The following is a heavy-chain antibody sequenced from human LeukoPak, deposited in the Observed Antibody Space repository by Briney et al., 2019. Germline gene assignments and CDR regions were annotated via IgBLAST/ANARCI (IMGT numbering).Heavy chain of an antibody. J-gene: IGHJ6*02. D-gene: IGHD3-9*01. Sequence: PGGSLRLSCAASGFTVSTNYMTWVRQALGKGLEWVSVIYSGGSTYYADSVKGRFTISRDNSKNTLYLQMNSLRAEDTAVYYCAKGDILTGYYNVPGYYGMDVWGQGTTVTVSS. V-gene: IGHV3-53*01. CDR1: GFTVSTNY. CDR3: AKGDILTGYYNVPGYYGMDV. CDR2: IYSGGST.